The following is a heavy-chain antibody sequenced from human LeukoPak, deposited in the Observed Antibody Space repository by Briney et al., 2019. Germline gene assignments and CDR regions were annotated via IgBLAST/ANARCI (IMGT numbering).Heavy chain of an antibody. J-gene: IGHJ3*02. CDR3: VRGTTGTRAFDI. D-gene: IGHD1-1*01. CDR1: GGSISSSNW. Sequence: KASETLSLTCAVSGGSISSSNWWSWVRQPPGKGLEWIGEIYHSGSTNYNPSLKSRITISVDTSKNQFSLKLSSVTAADTAVYYCVRGTTGTRAFDIWGQGTMVTVSS. V-gene: IGHV4-4*02. CDR2: IYHSGST.